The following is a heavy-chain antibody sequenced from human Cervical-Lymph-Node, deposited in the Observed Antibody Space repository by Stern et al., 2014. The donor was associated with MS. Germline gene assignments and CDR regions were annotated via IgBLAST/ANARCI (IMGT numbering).Heavy chain of an antibody. CDR2: IVSIVDKA. CDR1: GASFSTNA. J-gene: IGHJ4*02. CDR3: TREHHGGNFAS. Sequence: VQLVESVAEVKKPGSSVKDSRKVSGASFSTNAISWVRQAPGQGLEWMGAIVSIVDKANYAQRFRGRVTITADESTSTAYLDLSRLRSGDTAVYFCTREHHGGNFASWGQGTLVTVSS. V-gene: IGHV1-69*01. D-gene: IGHD4-23*01.